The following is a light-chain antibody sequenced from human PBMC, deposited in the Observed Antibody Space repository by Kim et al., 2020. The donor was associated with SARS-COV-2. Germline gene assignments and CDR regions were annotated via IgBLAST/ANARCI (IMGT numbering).Light chain of an antibody. V-gene: IGLV2-11*01. CDR1: SSDVVGYNY. Sequence: GQSVTISCIGTSSDVVGYNYVSCYQHHPGKAPKLMIYDVSKRPSGVPDRFSGSKSDNTASLTISGLQAEDEADYSCCSYAGIYTWVFGGGTQLTVL. J-gene: IGLJ3*02. CDR2: DVS. CDR3: CSYAGIYTWV.